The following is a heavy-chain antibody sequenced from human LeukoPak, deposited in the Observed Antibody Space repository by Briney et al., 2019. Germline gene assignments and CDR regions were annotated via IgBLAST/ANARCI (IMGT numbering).Heavy chain of an antibody. J-gene: IGHJ6*03. CDR1: GFTFSSYA. CDR3: AKGGSSGWWAYYYYMDV. D-gene: IGHD6-19*01. CDR2: ISGSGGST. V-gene: IGHV3-23*01. Sequence: PGGSLRLSCAASGFTFSSYAMSWVRQAPGEGREWVSAISGSGGSTYYADSVKGRFTISRDNSKNTLYLQMNSLRAEDTAVYYCAKGGSSGWWAYYYYMDVWGKGTTVTVSS.